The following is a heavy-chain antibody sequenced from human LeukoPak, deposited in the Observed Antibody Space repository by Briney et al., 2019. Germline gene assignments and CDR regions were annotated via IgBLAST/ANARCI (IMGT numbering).Heavy chain of an antibody. J-gene: IGHJ6*02. V-gene: IGHV4-30-2*01. D-gene: IGHD2-21*02. CDR2: IYHSGST. CDR1: GGSISSGGYS. CDR3: ARGAVVVVTATFYYYYGMDV. Sequence: SETLSLTCAVSGGSISSGGYSWSWIRQPPGKGLEWIGYIYHSGSTYYNPSLKSRVTISVDRSKNQFSLKLSSVTAADTAVYYCARGAVVVVTATFYYYYGMDVWGQGTTVTVSS.